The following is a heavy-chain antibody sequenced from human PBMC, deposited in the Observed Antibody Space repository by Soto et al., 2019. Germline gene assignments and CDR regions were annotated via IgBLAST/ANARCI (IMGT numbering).Heavy chain of an antibody. CDR3: ARDRSYGLDV. CDR1: GSTFSNDW. CDR2: INSDGSST. Sequence: EVQLVESGGGLLQPGGSLRPSCAVSGSTFSNDWMHWVRQAPGKGLVWVSHINSDGSSTNFANFVKGRFTIARDNAKNLVYLQMNSLRAEDAAVYYCARDRSYGLDVWGQGTMVTVSS. V-gene: IGHV3-74*01. J-gene: IGHJ6*02.